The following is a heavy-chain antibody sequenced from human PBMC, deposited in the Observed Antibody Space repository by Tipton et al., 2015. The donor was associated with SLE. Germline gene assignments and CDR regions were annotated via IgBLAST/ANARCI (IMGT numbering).Heavy chain of an antibody. CDR3: ARDGHNLGGWFDP. J-gene: IGHJ5*02. D-gene: IGHD5-24*01. CDR2: VYSSGSA. Sequence: TLSLTCIVSGDSISSSSYYWSWIRQPAGEGLEWIGRVYSSGSANYNPSLKSRVTISVDTSKNQFSLKLTSVSAADTAVYYCARDGHNLGGWFDPWGQGTQVTVSS. V-gene: IGHV4-61*02. CDR1: GDSISSSSYY.